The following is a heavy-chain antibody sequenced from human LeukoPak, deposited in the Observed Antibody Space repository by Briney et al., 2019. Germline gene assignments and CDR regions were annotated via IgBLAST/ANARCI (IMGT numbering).Heavy chain of an antibody. CDR1: GFTFSSYA. V-gene: IGHV3-30-3*01. D-gene: IGHD1-1*01. CDR2: TSSDGNIK. CDR3: ARDPVPATARHFDY. Sequence: GGSLRLSCAASGFTFSSYAMHWVRQAPGKGLEWVADTSSDGNIKYYADSVKGRFTISRDNSKNTLYLQMNSLRGEDTGVYYCARDPVPATARHFDYSGQGTLVTVSS. J-gene: IGHJ4*02.